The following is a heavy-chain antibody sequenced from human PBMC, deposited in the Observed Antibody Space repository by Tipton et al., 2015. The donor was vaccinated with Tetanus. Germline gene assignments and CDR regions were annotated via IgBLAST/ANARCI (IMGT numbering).Heavy chain of an antibody. D-gene: IGHD6-6*01. CDR1: GDSLSRGGYF. V-gene: IGHV4-31*03. CDR2: IYYRGDT. Sequence: TLSLTCTVSGDSLSRGGYFLNWIRQRPGGGPEWIGYIYYRGDTYLNPSLESRVSMSGDTSKNQFSLKLTSVTAAGAAVYYCARDQGGGRVVRLNWLDPWGQGTLATVSS. CDR3: ARDQGGGRVVRLNWLDP. J-gene: IGHJ5*02.